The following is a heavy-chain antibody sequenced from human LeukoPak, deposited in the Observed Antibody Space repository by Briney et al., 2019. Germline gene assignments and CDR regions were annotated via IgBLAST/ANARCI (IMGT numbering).Heavy chain of an antibody. D-gene: IGHD3-9*01. CDR2: MNPNSGNT. V-gene: IGHV1-8*01. CDR3: ARGFNVLTGYYRFDL. Sequence: GASVKVSCKASGYTFTSFDINWVRQAAGQGLEWMGWMNPNSGNTDYAQKFQGRVTMTRNTSISTAYMELSSLTSEDTAVYYCARGFNVLTGYYRFDLWGQGTLVTVSS. CDR1: GYTFTSFD. J-gene: IGHJ4*02.